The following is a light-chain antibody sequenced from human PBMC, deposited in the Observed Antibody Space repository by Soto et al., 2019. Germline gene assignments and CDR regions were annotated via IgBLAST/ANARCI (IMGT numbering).Light chain of an antibody. V-gene: IGKV3-15*01. Sequence: EIVMTQSPATLSVSPGERATLSCRASQSVSSNLAWYQQKPGQAPRLLIYGASTRATGIPARFSGSESGTEFTLNISSLQSEDFAVYYCQQYNNWPLYTFGQGTKLEIK. CDR1: QSVSSN. J-gene: IGKJ2*01. CDR3: QQYNNWPLYT. CDR2: GAS.